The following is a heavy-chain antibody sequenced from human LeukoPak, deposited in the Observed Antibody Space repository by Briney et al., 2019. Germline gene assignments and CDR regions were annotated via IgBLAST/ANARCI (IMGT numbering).Heavy chain of an antibody. V-gene: IGHV1-46*01. CDR3: ARVEKQWLVPDYYYGMDV. CDR2: INPSGGST. Sequence: ASVKVSCKASGYTFTSYYMHWVRQAPGQGLERMGIINPSGGSTSYAQKFQGRVTMTRDTSTSTVYMELSSLRSEDTAVYYCARVEKQWLVPDYYYGMDVWGQGTTVTVSS. CDR1: GYTFTSYY. J-gene: IGHJ6*02. D-gene: IGHD6-19*01.